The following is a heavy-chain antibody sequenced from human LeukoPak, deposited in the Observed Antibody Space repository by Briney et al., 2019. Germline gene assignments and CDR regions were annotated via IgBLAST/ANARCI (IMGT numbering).Heavy chain of an antibody. CDR3: ARDPGRSGGSCYSDY. CDR2: ISSSGSGTYI. D-gene: IGHD2-15*01. J-gene: IGHJ4*02. Sequence: GGSLTLSCAASGFTFSSYSMNWVRQAPGEGLEWVSTISSSGSGTYIYYADSVKGRFTISRDNAKNSLYLQMNSLRAEDTAVYYCARDPGRSGGSCYSDYWGQGTLVTVSS. V-gene: IGHV3-21*01. CDR1: GFTFSSYS.